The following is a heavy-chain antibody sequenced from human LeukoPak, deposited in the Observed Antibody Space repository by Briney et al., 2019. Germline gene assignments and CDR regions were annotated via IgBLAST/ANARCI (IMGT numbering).Heavy chain of an antibody. Sequence: GASVKVSCKTSGYTLTDYDITWVRQAPGQGLEWMGRVSPYNGNTYYSQRFQDRVTITKDTSTGTAYMDLRNLRTDDTAMYYCARVPSSSWPRGDYWGQGTLVTVSS. CDR3: ARVPSSSWPRGDY. CDR2: VSPYNGNT. V-gene: IGHV1-18*01. CDR1: GYTLTDYD. J-gene: IGHJ4*02. D-gene: IGHD6-13*01.